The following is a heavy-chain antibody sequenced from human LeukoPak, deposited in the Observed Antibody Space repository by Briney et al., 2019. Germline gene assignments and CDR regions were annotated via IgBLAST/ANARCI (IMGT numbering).Heavy chain of an antibody. CDR3: ARGSDGEGSGGYYMRYYYYGMDV. V-gene: IGHV3-33*01. D-gene: IGHD3-10*01. Sequence: PGRSLLLSCAASGFTFSSYGMHWVRQAPGKGLEWVAGIWYDGSNKYYADSVKGRFTISRDNSKNTLYLQMNSLRAEDTAVYYCARGSDGEGSGGYYMRYYYYGMDVWGQGTTVTVSS. J-gene: IGHJ6*02. CDR1: GFTFSSYG. CDR2: IWYDGSNK.